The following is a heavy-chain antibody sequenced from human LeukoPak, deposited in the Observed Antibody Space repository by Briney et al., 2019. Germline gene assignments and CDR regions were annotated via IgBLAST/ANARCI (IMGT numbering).Heavy chain of an antibody. CDR2: ISYDGSNK. CDR1: GLTFSSYG. CDR3: AKTYGSGSYYIGY. Sequence: GGSLRLSCAASGLTFSSYGMHWVRQAPGKGLEWVAVISYDGSNKYYADSVKGRFTISRDNSKNTLYLQMNSLRAEDTAVYYCAKTYGSGSYYIGYWGQGTLVTVSS. V-gene: IGHV3-30*18. D-gene: IGHD3-10*01. J-gene: IGHJ4*02.